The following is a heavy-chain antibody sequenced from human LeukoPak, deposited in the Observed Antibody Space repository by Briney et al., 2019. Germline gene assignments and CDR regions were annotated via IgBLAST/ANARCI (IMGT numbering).Heavy chain of an antibody. V-gene: IGHV4-59*01. CDR2: IYYSGST. CDR3: ARGGSSSGLDY. Sequence: PSETLSLTCTVSGGSISSYYWSWVRQPPGKGLEWIGYIYYSGSTNYNPSLKSRVTISVDTSKNQFSLKPSSVTAADTAVYYCARGGSSSGLDYWGQGTLVTASS. J-gene: IGHJ4*02. D-gene: IGHD6-6*01. CDR1: GGSISSYY.